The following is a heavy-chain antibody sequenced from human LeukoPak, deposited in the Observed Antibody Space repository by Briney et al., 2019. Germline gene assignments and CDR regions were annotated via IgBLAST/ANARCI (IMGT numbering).Heavy chain of an antibody. D-gene: IGHD1-26*01. CDR1: GFTFGNYG. V-gene: IGHV3-20*04. CDR3: ARDAGEWELFSAVDY. Sequence: GGSLRLSCAASGFTFGNYGMSWVRQAPGKGLEWVSGINWNGGSTGYADSVEGRFTISRDNAKNSQYLQMNSLRAEDTAVYYCARDAGEWELFSAVDYWGQGTLVTVSS. CDR2: INWNGGST. J-gene: IGHJ4*02.